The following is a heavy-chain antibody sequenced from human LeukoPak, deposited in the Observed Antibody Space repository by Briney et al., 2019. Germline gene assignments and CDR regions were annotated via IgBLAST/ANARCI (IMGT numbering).Heavy chain of an antibody. CDR3: AREEGGYDSNDFDY. V-gene: IGHV3-30-3*01. CDR1: GFTFSSYA. Sequence: PGGSLRLSCAASGFTFSSYAMHWVRQAPGKGLEWVAVISYDGGNKYYADSVKGRFTISRDNSKNTLYLQMNSLRAEDTAVYYCAREEGGYDSNDFDYWGQGTLVTVSS. D-gene: IGHD5-12*01. J-gene: IGHJ4*02. CDR2: ISYDGGNK.